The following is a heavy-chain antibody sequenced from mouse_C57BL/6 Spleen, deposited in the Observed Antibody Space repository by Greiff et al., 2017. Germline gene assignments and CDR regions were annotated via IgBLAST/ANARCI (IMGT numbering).Heavy chain of an antibody. V-gene: IGHV1-72*01. D-gene: IGHD1-1*02. J-gene: IGHJ4*01. CDR1: GYTFTSYW. Sequence: QVQLQQSGAELVKPGASVKLSCKASGYTFTSYWMHWVKQRPGRGLEWIGRIDPNSGGTKYNEQFKSKATLTVDKPSSTAYMQLSSLTSEDSAVYYCARKLFDGDYYAMDYWGQGTSVTVAS. CDR3: ARKLFDGDYYAMDY. CDR2: IDPNSGGT.